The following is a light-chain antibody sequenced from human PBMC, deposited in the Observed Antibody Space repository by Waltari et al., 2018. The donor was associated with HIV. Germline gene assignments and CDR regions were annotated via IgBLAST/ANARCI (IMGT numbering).Light chain of an antibody. CDR1: RDISND. Sequence: DIQMSQAPSSLSASVGDRVTITCRASRDISNDLAWYQQKSGEVPKLLIYGASTLRSGVSSRFRGSGSGTEFTLTSNGLQPEDVASYYWQNYDSAPVACGQGTRLEI. CDR3: QNYDSAPVA. CDR2: GAS. J-gene: IGKJ5*01. V-gene: IGKV1-27*01.